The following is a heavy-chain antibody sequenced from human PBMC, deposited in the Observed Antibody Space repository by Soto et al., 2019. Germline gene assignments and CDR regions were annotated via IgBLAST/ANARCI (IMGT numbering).Heavy chain of an antibody. CDR1: GGSISSGGYS. CDR2: IYHSGST. V-gene: IGHV4-30-2*01. Sequence: PSETLSLTCAVSGGSISSGGYSWNWIRQPPGKGLEWIGYIYHSGSTYYNPSLKSRVTISVDRSKNQFSLKLSSVTAADTAVYYCARVRGAYYYYGMDVWGQGTTVTVSS. J-gene: IGHJ6*02. D-gene: IGHD3-10*01. CDR3: ARVRGAYYYYGMDV.